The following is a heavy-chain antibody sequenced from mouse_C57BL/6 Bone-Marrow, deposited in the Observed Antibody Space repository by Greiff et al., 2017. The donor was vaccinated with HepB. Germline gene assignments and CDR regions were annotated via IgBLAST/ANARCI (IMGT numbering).Heavy chain of an antibody. CDR1: GFTFSSYA. CDR2: ISDGGSYT. J-gene: IGHJ3*01. Sequence: DVKLVESGGGLVKPGGSLKLSCAASGFTFSSYAMSWVRQTPEKRLEWVATISDGGSYTYYPDNVKGRFTISRDNAKNNLYLQMSHLKSEDTAMYYCARDPLPYYDYDGFAYWGQGTLVTVSA. D-gene: IGHD2-4*01. CDR3: ARDPLPYYDYDGFAY. V-gene: IGHV5-4*01.